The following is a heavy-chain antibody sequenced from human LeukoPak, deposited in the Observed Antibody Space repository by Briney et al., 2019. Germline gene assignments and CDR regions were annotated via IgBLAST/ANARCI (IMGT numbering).Heavy chain of an antibody. J-gene: IGHJ4*02. Sequence: SQTLSLTCTVSGGAINSGGYYWSWIRQHPGKGLEWIGYIYYSGSTYYNPSLKSRVTISLGTSRNQFSLKLSSVTAADTAVYYCARVAGYSYGQLDCWGQGALDTVSS. CDR2: IYYSGST. CDR1: GGAINSGGYY. V-gene: IGHV4-31*03. D-gene: IGHD5-18*01. CDR3: ARVAGYSYGQLDC.